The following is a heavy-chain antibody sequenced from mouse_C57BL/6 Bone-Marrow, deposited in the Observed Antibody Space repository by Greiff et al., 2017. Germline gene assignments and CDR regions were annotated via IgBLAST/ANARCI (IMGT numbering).Heavy chain of an antibody. Sequence: VQLQQPGAELVKPGASVKLSCKASGYTFTSYWMHWVKQRPGRGLEWIGRIDPNSGSTNYNEKFKGKATFTADTSSNTAYMQLSSLTTEDSAIYYCARDLRFFYYAMDYWGQGTSVTVSS. J-gene: IGHJ4*01. D-gene: IGHD5-1*01. CDR3: ARDLRFFYYAMDY. CDR1: GYTFTSYW. V-gene: IGHV1-62-3*01. CDR2: IDPNSGST.